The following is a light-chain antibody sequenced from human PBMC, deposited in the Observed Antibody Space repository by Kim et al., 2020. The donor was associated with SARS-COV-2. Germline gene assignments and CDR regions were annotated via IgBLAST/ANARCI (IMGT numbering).Light chain of an antibody. CDR3: SSYTRWGSLYVL. Sequence: SITISCTGSTADVGDHNYVSWYQRQPATAPKLIIYAVSSRPSGVAVRFSGSKSGNTASLTISGLQAEDEADYYCSSYTRWGSLYVLFGGGTQLTVL. J-gene: IGLJ2*01. CDR1: TADVGDHNY. V-gene: IGLV2-14*03. CDR2: AVS.